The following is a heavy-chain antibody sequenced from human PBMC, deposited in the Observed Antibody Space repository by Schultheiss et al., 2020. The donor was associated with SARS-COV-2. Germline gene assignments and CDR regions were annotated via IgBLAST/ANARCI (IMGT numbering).Heavy chain of an antibody. V-gene: IGHV4-61*08. D-gene: IGHD6-19*01. J-gene: IGHJ5*02. CDR3: ARDPGSSGWGNGRFDP. CDR2: IYYGGST. Sequence: SQTLSLTCAVSGGSISSGGYSWSWIRQPPGKGLEWIGYIYYGGSTNYNPSLKSRVTISIDTSKNQFSLKLSSVTAADTAVYYCARDPGSSGWGNGRFDPWGQGALVTVSS. CDR1: GGSISSGGYS.